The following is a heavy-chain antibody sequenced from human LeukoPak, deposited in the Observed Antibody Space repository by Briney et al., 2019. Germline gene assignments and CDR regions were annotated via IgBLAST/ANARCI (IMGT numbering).Heavy chain of an antibody. Sequence: GASVKVSCKASGYTFTSYYMHWVRQAPGQGLEWMGMIYPSGGSTSYAQKSQGRVTMTRVTSTSTVYMEMSSLRSEDTAVYYCTRLYDISNSWFDPWGQGTLVTVSS. CDR2: IYPSGGST. J-gene: IGHJ5*02. D-gene: IGHD3-9*01. V-gene: IGHV1-46*03. CDR1: GYTFTSYY. CDR3: TRLYDISNSWFDP.